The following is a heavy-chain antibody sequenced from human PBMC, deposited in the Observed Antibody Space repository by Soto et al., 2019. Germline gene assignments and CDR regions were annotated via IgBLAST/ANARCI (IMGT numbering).Heavy chain of an antibody. V-gene: IGHV4-59*08. Sequence: QVQLQESGPGLVKPSETLSLTCTVSGGSINSFYWSWIRQPPGQGLEWIGYFYYSGNTYYISSLKSRVTVSVDASKNHLYLRLTSVTAADTAVYYCARSIAVDAFDIWGQGTMVTVSS. D-gene: IGHD6-19*01. J-gene: IGHJ3*02. CDR1: GGSINSFY. CDR3: ARSIAVDAFDI. CDR2: FYYSGNT.